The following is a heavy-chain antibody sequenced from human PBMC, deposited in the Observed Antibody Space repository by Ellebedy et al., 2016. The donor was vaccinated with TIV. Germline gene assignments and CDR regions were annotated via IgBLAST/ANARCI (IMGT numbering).Heavy chain of an antibody. J-gene: IGHJ6*02. CDR3: ARVVRTIFGVVTSYGLDV. V-gene: IGHV4-34*01. CDR1: GGSFSGYY. Sequence: MPSETLSLTCAVYGGSFSGYYWSWIRQPPGKGLEWIGEITHSGSTNYNPSLKSRVTISGDTSKNQFPLKLNSVTAADTAVYYCARVVRTIFGVVTSYGLDVWGQGTTVTVSS. CDR2: ITHSGST. D-gene: IGHD3-3*01.